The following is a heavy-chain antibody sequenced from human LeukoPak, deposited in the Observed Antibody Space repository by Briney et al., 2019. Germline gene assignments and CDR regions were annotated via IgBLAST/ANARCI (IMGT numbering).Heavy chain of an antibody. CDR3: AKASHFWSAYS. D-gene: IGHD3-3*02. V-gene: IGHV3-30-3*01. J-gene: IGHJ4*02. CDR2: ISYDGSNK. CDR1: GFTFSSYA. Sequence: GGSLRLSCAASGFTFSSYALHWVRQAPGKGLEWVAVISYDGSNKYYADSVKGRFTISRDNSKNTLYLQMNSLRAEDTAVYYCAKASHFWSAYSWGQGTLVTVSS.